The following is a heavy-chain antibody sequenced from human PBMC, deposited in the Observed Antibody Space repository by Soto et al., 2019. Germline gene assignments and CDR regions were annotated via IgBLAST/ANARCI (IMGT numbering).Heavy chain of an antibody. CDR1: GFTFSTYW. Sequence: EVQLVESGGGLVQPGGSLRLSCAASGFTFSTYWMTWVRQAPGKGLEWVANIKEDGSEKNYVDSVKGRFTISRDNAKNSLYLQMNSLRADDTAVYYCARDDTHYFENYYDAMDYWGQGTLVTVSS. V-gene: IGHV3-7*04. CDR2: IKEDGSEK. CDR3: ARDDTHYFENYYDAMDY. J-gene: IGHJ4*02. D-gene: IGHD3-22*01.